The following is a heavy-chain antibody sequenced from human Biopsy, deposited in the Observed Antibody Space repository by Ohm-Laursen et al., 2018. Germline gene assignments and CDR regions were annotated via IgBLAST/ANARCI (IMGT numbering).Heavy chain of an antibody. D-gene: IGHD3-10*01. Sequence: SQTLSLTCPVSGGSVRSPDHRWNWVRRAPGKGLEWIGDMYYSWTTLYNPSLSGRVTMDLDRSTNQFSLKLKSVTSADTAVYFCARAYFYGMGTSNYFLDSWGQGALVTVSS. CDR1: GGSVRSPDHR. V-gene: IGHV4-30-4*08. CDR2: MYYSWTT. J-gene: IGHJ4*02. CDR3: ARAYFYGMGTSNYFLDS.